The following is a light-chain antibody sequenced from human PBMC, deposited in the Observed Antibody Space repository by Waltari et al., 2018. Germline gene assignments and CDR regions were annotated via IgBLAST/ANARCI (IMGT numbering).Light chain of an antibody. V-gene: IGLV2-14*01. Sequence: QSALTQPASVSGSPGQSITISCTGTSSDVGGYNYVSWYPQHPGKAPTLMIYYVSKRPSGLSNRFSGSTSGNPASLTISGLQAEDEADYYCSSYTGANTLGVFGGGTKLTVL. CDR1: SSDVGGYNY. J-gene: IGLJ3*02. CDR2: YVS. CDR3: SSYTGANTLGV.